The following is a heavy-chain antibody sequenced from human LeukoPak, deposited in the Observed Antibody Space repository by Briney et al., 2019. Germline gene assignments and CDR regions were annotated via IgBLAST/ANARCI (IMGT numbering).Heavy chain of an antibody. D-gene: IGHD1/OR15-1a*01. J-gene: IGHJ4*02. CDR2: IGGST. CDR3: AKARTSASNFDS. CDR1: GFTLTNFV. V-gene: IGHV3-23*01. Sequence: GGSLRLSCTASGFTLTNFVIHWVRQAPGKGLEWVSAIGGSTYYADSVKGRFTISRDISKNTLYVQMNSLRADDTAVYYCAKARTSASNFDSWGQGTLVTVSP.